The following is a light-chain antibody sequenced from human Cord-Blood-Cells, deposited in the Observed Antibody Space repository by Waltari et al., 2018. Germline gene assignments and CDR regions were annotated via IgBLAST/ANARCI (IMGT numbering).Light chain of an antibody. J-gene: IGKJ4*01. CDR3: QQSYSTPLT. CDR2: AAS. CDR1: QSISSY. Sequence: DIQMTQSPSSLSASVGDRVTITCRASQSISSYLNWYQQKPGKAPKLLLYAASSFQSGVPSRFSGSGSGTDFTLTISSLQPVEVATYYGQQSYSTPLTFGGGTKVEIK. V-gene: IGKV1-39*01.